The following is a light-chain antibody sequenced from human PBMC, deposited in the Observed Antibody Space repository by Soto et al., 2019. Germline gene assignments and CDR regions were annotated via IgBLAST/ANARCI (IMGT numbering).Light chain of an antibody. J-gene: IGKJ1*01. V-gene: IGKV1-39*01. CDR1: QSISNY. CDR3: EQSYSTRWT. CDR2: GAS. Sequence: DIQMTQSPSSLSASVGDRVTITCRASQSISNYLNWYQQKPGKAPKLLIYGASSLQSGVPSRFSGSGSGTDFTLTISSLQPEDFATYYCEQSYSTRWTFGQGTKVEI.